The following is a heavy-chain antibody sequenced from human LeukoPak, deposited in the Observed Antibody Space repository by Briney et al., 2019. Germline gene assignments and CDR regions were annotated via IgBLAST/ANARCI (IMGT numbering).Heavy chain of an antibody. CDR2: IWSDGTNQ. Sequence: GGSLRLSCAASGFTFSHYGMHWVRQAPGKGLEWVAVIWSDGTNQYYADSVKGRFTISRDDSQKRVYLEMNSLRTDDTAMYYCARDAQRGFDYSNSLRYWGRGTLVTVSS. CDR1: GFTFSHYG. D-gene: IGHD4-11*01. CDR3: ARDAQRGFDYSNSLRY. J-gene: IGHJ4*02. V-gene: IGHV3-33*01.